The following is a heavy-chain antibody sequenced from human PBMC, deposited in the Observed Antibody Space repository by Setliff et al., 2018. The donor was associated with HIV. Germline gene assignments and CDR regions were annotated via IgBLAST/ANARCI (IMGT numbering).Heavy chain of an antibody. CDR1: GGSIRSSSYY. Sequence: SETLSLTCTVSGGSIRSSSYYWGWNRQPPGKGLEWIGSIYYSGSTYYNPSLKSRVTISVDTSKNQFCLKLSSVTAAVTAVYYCARHVDIVVVVAAPSFDYWGQGTLVTVSS. CDR3: ARHVDIVVVVAAPSFDY. CDR2: IYYSGST. J-gene: IGHJ4*02. V-gene: IGHV4-39*01. D-gene: IGHD2-15*01.